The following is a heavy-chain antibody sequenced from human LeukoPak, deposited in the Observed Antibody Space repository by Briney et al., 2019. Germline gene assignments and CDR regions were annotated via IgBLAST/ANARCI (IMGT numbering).Heavy chain of an antibody. J-gene: IGHJ4*02. Sequence: GGPLRLSCAASGFSFSIYWMNWVRRAPGKGLEGGANIKAVGSAKYYVDSVKGRFTISRDNAQNSLYLEMNSLRVDDTAVYYCGHLHWGQGIVVTVSS. CDR2: IKAVGSAK. CDR3: GHLH. CDR1: GFSFSIYW. V-gene: IGHV3-7*01.